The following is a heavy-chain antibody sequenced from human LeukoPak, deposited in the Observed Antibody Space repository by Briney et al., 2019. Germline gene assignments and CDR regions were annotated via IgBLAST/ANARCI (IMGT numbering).Heavy chain of an antibody. V-gene: IGHV3-30*04. D-gene: IGHD3-10*01. Sequence: GGSLRLSCAASGFTFSSYAIHWVRQAPGKGLEWVALISFDGSNKYYADSVKGRFTIPRDNSKNTLYLQMNSLRAEDTAVYYCARGPGAYYYGSGNSFDPWGQGTLVTVSS. J-gene: IGHJ5*02. CDR3: ARGPGAYYYGSGNSFDP. CDR1: GFTFSSYA. CDR2: ISFDGSNK.